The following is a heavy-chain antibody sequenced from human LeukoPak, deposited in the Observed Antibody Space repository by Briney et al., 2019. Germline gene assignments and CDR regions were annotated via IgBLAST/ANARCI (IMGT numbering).Heavy chain of an antibody. CDR3: ASLGSDILTGYYTLTYFQH. CDR2: INPSGGST. CDR1: GYTFTSYY. D-gene: IGHD3-9*01. V-gene: IGHV1-46*01. Sequence: ASVKVSCKASGYTFTSYYMHWVRQAPGQGLEWMGIINPSGGSTSYAQKFQGRVTMTRDMSTSTVYMELSSLRSEDTAVYYCASLGSDILTGYYTLTYFQHWGQGTLVTVSS. J-gene: IGHJ1*01.